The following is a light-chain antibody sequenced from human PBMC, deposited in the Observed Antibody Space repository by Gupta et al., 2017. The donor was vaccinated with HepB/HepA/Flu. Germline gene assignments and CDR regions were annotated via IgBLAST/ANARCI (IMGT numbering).Light chain of an antibody. CDR3: QLYNNWPPLT. Sequence: EIVMTQSPATLSVSPGERATLSCRASQSVSSNLAWYQQKPGQAPRLLIFAASTRATGIPARFSGSGSGTEFTLTISSLQSEDFAVYYCQLYNNWPPLTFGQGTRLEIK. CDR2: AAS. V-gene: IGKV3-15*01. J-gene: IGKJ5*01. CDR1: QSVSSN.